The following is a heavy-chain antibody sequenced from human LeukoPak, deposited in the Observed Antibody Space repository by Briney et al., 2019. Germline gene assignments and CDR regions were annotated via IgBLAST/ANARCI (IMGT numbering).Heavy chain of an antibody. D-gene: IGHD2-15*01. CDR1: GFTFSDYW. V-gene: IGHV3-74*01. CDR3: ARDRAGCCSGGSCP. Sequence: GGSLRVSCAASGFTFSDYWMHWVRQAPGKGLVWVSCIDGDGGTTNYADSVKGRFTISRDNAKNTLYLQMNSLRAEDTAVYYCARDRAGCCSGGSCPWGQGTLVTVSS. J-gene: IGHJ5*02. CDR2: IDGDGGTT.